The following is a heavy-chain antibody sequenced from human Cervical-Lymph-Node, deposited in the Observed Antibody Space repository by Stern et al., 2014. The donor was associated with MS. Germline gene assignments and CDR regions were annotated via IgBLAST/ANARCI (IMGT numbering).Heavy chain of an antibody. CDR1: GGTFNRYA. CDR2: IIPLFGTA. Sequence: DQLVESGADVKKPGSSVKVSCKASGGTFNRYAINWVRQAPGQGLAWMGGIIPLFGTAHYAQQFQGRVTISADKSTSTVYMELYSLRSDDTAVYYCARDETGVAFDIWGQGTMVTVSS. CDR3: ARDETGVAFDI. V-gene: IGHV1-69*06. D-gene: IGHD7-27*01. J-gene: IGHJ3*02.